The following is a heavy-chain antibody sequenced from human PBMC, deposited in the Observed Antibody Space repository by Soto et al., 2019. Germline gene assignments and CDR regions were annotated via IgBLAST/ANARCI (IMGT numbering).Heavy chain of an antibody. D-gene: IGHD6-13*01. Sequence: ASVKVSCKASGGTFSSYAISWVRQAPGQGLEWMGGIIPIFGTANYAQKFQGRVTITADESTSTAYMELSSLRSEDTAVYYCARRRYLEAAGPGGWLDPWGQGTMVTVYS. CDR1: GGTFSSYA. V-gene: IGHV1-69*13. CDR3: ARRRYLEAAGPGGWLDP. J-gene: IGHJ5*02. CDR2: IIPIFGTA.